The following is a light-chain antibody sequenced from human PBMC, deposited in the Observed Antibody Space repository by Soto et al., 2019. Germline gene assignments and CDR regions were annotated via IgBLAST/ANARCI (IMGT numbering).Light chain of an antibody. Sequence: QSALTQPPSASGSPGQSVTISCTGTSSDVGGYNYVSWHQQYPGKAPRLMIYEVTKRPSGVPDRFSGSKSGNTASLTVSGLQAEDEADYYCSSYAGSNIPYVFGTGTKVTVL. J-gene: IGLJ1*01. CDR2: EVT. CDR1: SSDVGGYNY. CDR3: SSYAGSNIPYV. V-gene: IGLV2-8*01.